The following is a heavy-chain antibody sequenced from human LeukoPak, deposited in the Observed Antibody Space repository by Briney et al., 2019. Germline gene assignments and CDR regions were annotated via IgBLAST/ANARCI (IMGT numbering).Heavy chain of an antibody. D-gene: IGHD2-21*02. J-gene: IGHJ6*02. CDR1: GFTFTAYT. V-gene: IGHV3-23*01. CDR3: AREVYCGRDCYNPGYGVDV. Sequence: GGSLRLSCAPSGFTFTAYTMSWVRQAPGKGLEWVSAINGGGAATHYADSVKGRFTISRDNSKNTLSLQMNSLRDEDTATYYCAREVYCGRDCYNPGYGVDVWGQGTTVTVSS. CDR2: INGGGAAT.